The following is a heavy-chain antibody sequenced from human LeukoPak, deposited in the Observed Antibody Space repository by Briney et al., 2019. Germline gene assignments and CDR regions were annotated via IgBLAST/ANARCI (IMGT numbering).Heavy chain of an antibody. Sequence: SVKVSCKASGGTFSSYTINWVRQAPGQGLEWMGGIIPIFGTANYAQKFQGRVTITADESTSTAYMELSSLRSEDTAVYYCAREYYYDSSGYSDAFDIWGQGTMVTVSS. V-gene: IGHV1-69*13. CDR2: IIPIFGTA. CDR1: GGTFSSYT. D-gene: IGHD3-22*01. CDR3: AREYYYDSSGYSDAFDI. J-gene: IGHJ3*02.